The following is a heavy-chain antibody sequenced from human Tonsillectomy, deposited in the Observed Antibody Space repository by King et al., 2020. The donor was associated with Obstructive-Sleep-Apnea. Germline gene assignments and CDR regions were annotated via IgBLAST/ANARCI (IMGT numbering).Heavy chain of an antibody. V-gene: IGHV3-21*01. CDR1: GLTFSSYS. CDR3: ARLETKVVAPDDY. Sequence: QLVQSGGGLGKPGGSLRLSCAASGLTFSSYSMNWVRQAPGKGLEWVASISRDSRYIYYADSKKGRFTISRDNAKNYLYLQMNSLSAEDTAVYYCARLETKVVAPDDYWGQGTLVTVSS. CDR2: ISRDSRYI. J-gene: IGHJ4*02. D-gene: IGHD4-23*01.